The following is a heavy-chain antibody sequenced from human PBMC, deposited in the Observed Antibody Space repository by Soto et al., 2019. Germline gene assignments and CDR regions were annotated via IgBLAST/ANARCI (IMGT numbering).Heavy chain of an antibody. J-gene: IGHJ4*02. D-gene: IGHD2-2*01. CDR3: VRLDGVAAADIDY. V-gene: IGHV4-4*02. CDR1: GGSISSSNW. Sequence: QVQLQESGPGLVKPSGTLSLTCVVSGGSISSSNWWSWVRQPPGKGLEWIGEIYHSGSTHYNPSLKSRVTILVDKSKNHFSLNLSSVTAADTAVYYCVRLDGVAAADIDYWGQGTLVTVSS. CDR2: IYHSGST.